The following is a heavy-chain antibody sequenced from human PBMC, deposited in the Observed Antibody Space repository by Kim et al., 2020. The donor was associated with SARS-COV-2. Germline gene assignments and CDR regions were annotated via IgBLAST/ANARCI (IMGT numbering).Heavy chain of an antibody. CDR2: IWYDGSNK. Sequence: GGSLRLSCAASGFTFSSYAMHWVRQAPGKGLEWVAVIWYDGSNKYYADSVKGRFTISRDNSKNTLYLQMNSLRAEDTAVYYCAKNKAAAGKGIFDYWGQG. D-gene: IGHD6-13*01. V-gene: IGHV3-33*06. CDR1: GFTFSSYA. J-gene: IGHJ4*02. CDR3: AKNKAAAGKGIFDY.